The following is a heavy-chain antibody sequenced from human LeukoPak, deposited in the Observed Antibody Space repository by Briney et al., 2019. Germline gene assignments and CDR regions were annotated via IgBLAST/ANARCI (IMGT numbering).Heavy chain of an antibody. CDR1: GYTFSSYW. D-gene: IGHD1-7*01. V-gene: IGHV3-74*01. J-gene: IGHJ4*02. CDR2: INTDGTTT. Sequence: PGGSVRLSCAGSGYTFSSYWMHWVRQAPGKGLVWVSRINTDGTTTNYADSVEGRFTISRDNAQNTLYLQMTSLRVEDTALYYCTKDLSGPRDHSGQGTLVTVSS. CDR3: TKDLSGPRDH.